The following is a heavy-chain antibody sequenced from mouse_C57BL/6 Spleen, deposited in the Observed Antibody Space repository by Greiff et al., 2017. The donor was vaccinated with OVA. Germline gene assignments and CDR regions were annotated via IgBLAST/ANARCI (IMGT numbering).Heavy chain of an antibody. CDR1: GYTFTSYW. D-gene: IGHD4-1*01. Sequence: QVQLQQPGAELVKPGASVKLSCKASGYTFTSYWMHWVKQRPGRGLEWIGRIDPNSGGTKYNEKFKSKAALTVDKPSSTAYMQRSSLTSEDSAVYYCARYWSYWYFDVWGTGTTVTVSS. V-gene: IGHV1-72*01. CDR3: ARYWSYWYFDV. CDR2: IDPNSGGT. J-gene: IGHJ1*03.